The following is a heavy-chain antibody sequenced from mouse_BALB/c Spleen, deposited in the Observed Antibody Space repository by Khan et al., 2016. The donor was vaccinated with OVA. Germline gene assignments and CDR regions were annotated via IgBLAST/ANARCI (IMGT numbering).Heavy chain of an antibody. CDR2: IDPFSGGT. Sequence: EVQLQQSGPELMKPGASVKISCKASGYSFTNYYIHWVIQSHGQSLEWIGYIDPFSGGTTYNQKFKGTATLTVDTSSSTAYIHLSNLTSEDSAVYYCTRHGFVAWFTYWGQGTLVTVSA. D-gene: IGHD2-2*01. CDR1: GYSFTNYY. J-gene: IGHJ3*01. V-gene: IGHV1S135*01. CDR3: TRHGFVAWFTY.